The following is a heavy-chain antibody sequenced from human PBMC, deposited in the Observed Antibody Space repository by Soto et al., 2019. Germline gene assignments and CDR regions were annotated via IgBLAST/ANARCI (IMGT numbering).Heavy chain of an antibody. J-gene: IGHJ4*02. Sequence: QVQPKAWGARSFKPFETPFLHLPCHCWAFRWFFLELDPQAPGEGLELVGGINHSGSTNFNPSPKSRVTISVDTSKNQFSLKLSSVTAADTAVYYCARVSHSGYFPSKGQFDYWGQGTLVTVSS. CDR1: WAFRWFF. CDR2: INHSGST. V-gene: IGHV4-34*02. CDR3: ARVSHSGYFPSKGQFDY. D-gene: IGHD5-12*01.